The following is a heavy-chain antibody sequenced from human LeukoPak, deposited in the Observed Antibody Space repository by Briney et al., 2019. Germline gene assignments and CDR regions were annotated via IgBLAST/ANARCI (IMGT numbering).Heavy chain of an antibody. V-gene: IGHV3-7*03. CDR3: ARTSYSSGTRY. J-gene: IGHJ4*02. Sequence: GGSLRLSCAASGFTFNTYWMSWVRQAPGKGLEWVANIREDGSETFYLDSVKGRFTISRDNARKSLYLQMHSLRAEDTAVYYCARTSYSSGTRYWGQGTLVTVSS. CDR2: IREDGSET. CDR1: GFTFNTYW. D-gene: IGHD6-25*01.